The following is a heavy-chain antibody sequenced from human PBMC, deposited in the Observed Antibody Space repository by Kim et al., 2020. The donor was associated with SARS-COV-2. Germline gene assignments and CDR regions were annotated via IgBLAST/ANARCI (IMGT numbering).Heavy chain of an antibody. CDR1: GGSISSSNW. J-gene: IGHJ1*01. CDR2: IYHSGST. Sequence: SETLSLTCAVSGGSISSSNWWSWVRQPPGKGLEWIGEIYHSGSTNYNPSLKSRVTISVDKSKNQFSLKLSSVTAADTAVYYCAYKQQLPRGYFQHWGQGTLVTVSS. D-gene: IGHD6-13*01. V-gene: IGHV4-4*02. CDR3: AYKQQLPRGYFQH.